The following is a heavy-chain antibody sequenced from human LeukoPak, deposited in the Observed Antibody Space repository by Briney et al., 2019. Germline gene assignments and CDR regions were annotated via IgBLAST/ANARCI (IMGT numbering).Heavy chain of an antibody. CDR1: GYTFTSYY. CDR3: ATDLDNNAYYLFDY. J-gene: IGHJ4*02. Sequence: ASVTVSCTASGYTFTSYYMHWVRQAPGQGLEWMGIINPSGGSTSYAQKFQGRVTMTRDTSASTVYMELSSLRSEDTAVYYCATDLDNNAYYLFDYWGQGTLVTVSS. D-gene: IGHD3-22*01. CDR2: INPSGGST. V-gene: IGHV1-46*01.